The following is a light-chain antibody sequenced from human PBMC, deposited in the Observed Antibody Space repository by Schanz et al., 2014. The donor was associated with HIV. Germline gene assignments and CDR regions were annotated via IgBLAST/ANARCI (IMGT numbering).Light chain of an antibody. J-gene: IGKJ1*01. Sequence: DIQLTQSPALLSASVGDRVTITCRASQTISSSLAWYQQRPGKAPKVLIYAASSLQRGAPSRFSGSGSGTEFTLTISSLQPEDFATYYCQQANSFPWTFGQGTKVEIK. CDR2: AAS. CDR1: QTISSS. CDR3: QQANSFPWT. V-gene: IGKV1-9*01.